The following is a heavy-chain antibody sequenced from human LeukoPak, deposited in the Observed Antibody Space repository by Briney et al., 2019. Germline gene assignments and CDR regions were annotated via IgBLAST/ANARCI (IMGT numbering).Heavy chain of an antibody. CDR1: GFTFRVYG. CDR2: ISGNGVGT. CDR3: AKERWFGESTLVV. D-gene: IGHD3-10*01. V-gene: IGHV3-23*01. Sequence: SGGSLRLSCAASGFTFRVYGMSWVRQAPGKGLEWVSAISGNGVGTYYADSVKGRFTISRDNSKDTLYLQMNSLRAEDTAVYYCAKERWFGESTLVVWGQGTLVTVSS. J-gene: IGHJ4*02.